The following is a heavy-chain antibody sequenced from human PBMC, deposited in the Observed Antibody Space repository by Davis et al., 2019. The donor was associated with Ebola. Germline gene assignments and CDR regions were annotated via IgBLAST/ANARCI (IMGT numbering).Heavy chain of an antibody. J-gene: IGHJ4*02. V-gene: IGHV4-34*01. CDR1: GASFSDYY. Sequence: QTPSLTCGVSGASFSDYYWTWIRQSPGRGLEWIGEISHSGSTNYNPSVESRVAMSVDTSNNQFSLKVTSVNAADTAVYYCARGPYASGSIITPIDYWSQGTLVVVSS. CDR2: ISHSGST. CDR3: ARGPYASGSIITPIDY. D-gene: IGHD3-10*01.